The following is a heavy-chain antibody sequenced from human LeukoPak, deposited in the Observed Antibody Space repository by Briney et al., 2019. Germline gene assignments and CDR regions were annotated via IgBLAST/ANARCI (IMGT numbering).Heavy chain of an antibody. Sequence: GGSLRLSCAASGFTFSSYGMHWVRQAPGKGLEWVAVIWYDGSNKYYADSVKGRFTISRDNSKNTLCLQMNSLRAEDTAVYYCARVVKVGDWPAIDYWGQGTLVTVSS. CDR3: ARVVKVGDWPAIDY. J-gene: IGHJ4*02. CDR1: GFTFSSYG. D-gene: IGHD2/OR15-2a*01. V-gene: IGHV3-33*01. CDR2: IWYDGSNK.